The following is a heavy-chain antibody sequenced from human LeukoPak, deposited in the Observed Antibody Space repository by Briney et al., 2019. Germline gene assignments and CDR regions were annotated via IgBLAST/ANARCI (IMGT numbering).Heavy chain of an antibody. J-gene: IGHJ3*02. D-gene: IGHD1-20*01. CDR2: ISAYNGNT. CDR1: GYTFTSYG. V-gene: IGHV1-18*01. CDR3: ARDPFRITGTPDGAFDI. Sequence: ASVKVSCKASGYTFTSYGISWVRQAPGQGLEWMGWISAYNGNTNYAQKLQGRVTMTTDTSTSTAYMELRSLRSDDTAVYYCARDPFRITGTPDGAFDIWGQGTMVTVSS.